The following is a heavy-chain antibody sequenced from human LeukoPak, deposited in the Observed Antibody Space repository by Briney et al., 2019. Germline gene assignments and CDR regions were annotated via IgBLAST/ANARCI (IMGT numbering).Heavy chain of an antibody. CDR3: EGSSSSPYRFFDY. J-gene: IGHJ4*02. D-gene: IGHD6-6*01. CDR2: IYTSGST. CDR1: GGSISSGSYD. Sequence: SQTLSLTCTVSGGSISSGSYDWGWIRQPAGKGLEWIGRIYTSGSTNYNPSLKSRVTISVDTSKSQFSLKLSSVTAADTAVYYCEGSSSSPYRFFDYWGQGALVTVSS. V-gene: IGHV4-61*02.